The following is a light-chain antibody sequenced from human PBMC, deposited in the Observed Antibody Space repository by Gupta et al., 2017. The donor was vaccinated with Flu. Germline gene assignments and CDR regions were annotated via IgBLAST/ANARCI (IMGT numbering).Light chain of an antibody. Sequence: NFMLTQPHSVSESPGKTVTISCTRSSGNIASNFVQWYQQRPGSAPNTVSHEEKQRPSGVPDRFSGSVESASNSDSRTISGLKTEYEAYDDGQYSDNRNPKWVFGGGTKLTVL. CDR2: EEK. CDR3: QYSDNRNPKWV. CDR1: SGNIASNF. V-gene: IGLV6-57*03. J-gene: IGLJ3*02.